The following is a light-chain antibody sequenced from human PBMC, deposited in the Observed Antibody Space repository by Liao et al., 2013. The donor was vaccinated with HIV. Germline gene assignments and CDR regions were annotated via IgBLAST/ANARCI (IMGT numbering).Light chain of an antibody. CDR3: LSADSSGTYRV. CDR2: YDS. J-gene: IGLJ3*02. V-gene: IGLV3-21*01. Sequence: SYELTQPPSVSVAPGKTARITCGGNNIGSKSVHWYQQKPGQAPVLVIYYDSDRPSGIPERFSGSNSGNTATLTISRVEAGDEADYYCLSADSSGTYRVFGGGTKLTVL. CDR1: NIGSKS.